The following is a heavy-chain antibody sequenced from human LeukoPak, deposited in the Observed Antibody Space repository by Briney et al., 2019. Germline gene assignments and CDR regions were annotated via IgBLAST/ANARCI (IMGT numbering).Heavy chain of an antibody. D-gene: IGHD4-17*01. CDR1: GFTFSSYS. V-gene: IGHV3-21*01. Sequence: PGGSLRLSCAASGFTFSSYSMNWVRQAPGKGLEWVSFISSSSSYIYYADSVKGRFTISRDNTNNSLYLQMNSLRAEDTAVYYCARDGGDYEWYYNHYYMDVWGKGTTVTVSS. CDR3: ARDGGDYEWYYNHYYMDV. CDR2: ISSSSSYI. J-gene: IGHJ6*03.